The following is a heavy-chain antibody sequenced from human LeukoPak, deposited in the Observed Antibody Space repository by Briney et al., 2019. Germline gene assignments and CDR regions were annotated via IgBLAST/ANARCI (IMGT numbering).Heavy chain of an antibody. J-gene: IGHJ4*02. CDR3: ARDSSITMIVVVSD. CDR2: INPNSGGT. CDR1: GYTFTGYY. D-gene: IGHD3-22*01. Sequence: ASVKVSRKASGYTFTGYYMHWVRQAPGQGLEWMGWINPNSGGTNYAQKFQGRVTMTRDTSISTAYMELSRLRSDDTAVYYCARDSSITMIVVVSDWGQGTLVTVSS. V-gene: IGHV1-2*02.